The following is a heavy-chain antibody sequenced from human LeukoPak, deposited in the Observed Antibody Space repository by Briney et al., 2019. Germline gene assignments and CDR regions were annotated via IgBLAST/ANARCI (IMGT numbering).Heavy chain of an antibody. D-gene: IGHD3-22*01. CDR3: AKPRPGGYYSHYFDY. J-gene: IGHJ4*02. V-gene: IGHV3-30*18. CDR2: ISYDGSNK. Sequence: GGSLRLSCAASGFTFSSYGMHWVRQAPGKGLEWVAVISYDGSNKYYADSVKGRFTISRDNSKNTLYLQMNSLRAEDTAVYYCAKPRPGGYYSHYFDYWGQGTLVTVSS. CDR1: GFTFSSYG.